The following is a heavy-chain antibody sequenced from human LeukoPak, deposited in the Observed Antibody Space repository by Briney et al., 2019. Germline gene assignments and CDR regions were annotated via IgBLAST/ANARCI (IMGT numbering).Heavy chain of an antibody. D-gene: IGHD3-16*02. CDR1: GFTFSSSW. Sequence: GGSLRLSCAASGFTFSSSWMHWVRQAPGKGLEWVSPISSGSAYIYYADSVKGRFTISRDNAKNSLYLQMNSLRAEDTAEYYCAKDGERGELSLYMDYWGQGTLVTVSS. V-gene: IGHV3-21*01. CDR2: ISSGSAYI. CDR3: AKDGERGELSLYMDY. J-gene: IGHJ4*02.